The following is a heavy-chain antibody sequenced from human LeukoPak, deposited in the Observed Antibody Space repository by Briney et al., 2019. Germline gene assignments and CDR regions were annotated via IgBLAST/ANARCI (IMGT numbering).Heavy chain of an antibody. Sequence: SETLSLTCTVSGGSISSYYWSWIRQPAGKGLEWIGRIYTSGSTNYNPSLKSRVTMSVDTSKNQFSLKLGSVTAADTAVYYCAREPYYDFWSGYRHYYMDVWGKGTTVTVSS. J-gene: IGHJ6*03. CDR3: AREPYYDFWSGYRHYYMDV. V-gene: IGHV4-4*07. D-gene: IGHD3-3*01. CDR1: GGSISSYY. CDR2: IYTSGST.